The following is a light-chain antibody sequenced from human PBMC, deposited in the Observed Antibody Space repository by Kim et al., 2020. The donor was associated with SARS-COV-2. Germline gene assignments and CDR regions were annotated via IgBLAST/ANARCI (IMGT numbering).Light chain of an antibody. V-gene: IGLV3-1*01. CDR2: QDS. J-gene: IGLJ2*01. CDR1: KLGDKY. CDR3: QAWDSSTADVV. Sequence: SYELTQPPSVSVSPGQTASITCSGDKLGDKYACWYQQKPGQSPVLVIYQDSKRPSGIPERFSGSNSGNTATLTISGTQAMDEADYYCQAWDSSTADVVFGGGTQHTVL.